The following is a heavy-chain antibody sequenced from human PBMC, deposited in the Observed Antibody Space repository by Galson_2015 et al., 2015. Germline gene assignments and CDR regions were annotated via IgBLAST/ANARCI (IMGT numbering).Heavy chain of an antibody. D-gene: IGHD6-19*01. J-gene: IGHJ4*02. CDR1: GLTVSSNY. V-gene: IGHV3-53*01. Sequence: SLRLSCAASGLTVSSNYMSWVRQAPGRGLEWVSVIYSGGSTYYADLVKGRFTISRDNSKNTLYLQMNSLRADDTAVYYCARGHSGWYFDYWGQGTLVAVSS. CDR2: IYSGGST. CDR3: ARGHSGWYFDY.